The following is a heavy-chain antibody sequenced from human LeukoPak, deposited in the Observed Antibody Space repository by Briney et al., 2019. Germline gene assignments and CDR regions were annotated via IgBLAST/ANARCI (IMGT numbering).Heavy chain of an antibody. D-gene: IGHD4-23*01. CDR1: GGSISSSGYY. J-gene: IGHJ4*02. Sequence: ASETLSLTCTVSGGSISSSGYYWGWIRQPPGKGLEWIGTIYYSGSTYYNASLKSRVTISVDTSKNQFSLKLNSVTAADTAVYYCARGSPVDPIDYWGQGTLVTVSS. CDR2: IYYSGST. V-gene: IGHV4-39*01. CDR3: ARGSPVDPIDY.